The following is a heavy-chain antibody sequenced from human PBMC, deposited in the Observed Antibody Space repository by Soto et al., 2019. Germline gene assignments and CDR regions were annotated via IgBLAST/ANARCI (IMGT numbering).Heavy chain of an antibody. CDR1: GFTFSRFG. Sequence: GGSMRLSCAAAGFTFSRFGMQWARLAPGKGLEWVAVISYDGSNRFYADSVKGRFTISRDNSKNTLYLQMKSLRHGGTAVYYCAKDLYGSDTYTYCCGMDGWGQGTTLTVSS. V-gene: IGHV3-30*18. J-gene: IGHJ6*02. CDR3: AKDLYGSDTYTYCCGMDG. CDR2: ISYDGSNR. D-gene: IGHD3-10*01.